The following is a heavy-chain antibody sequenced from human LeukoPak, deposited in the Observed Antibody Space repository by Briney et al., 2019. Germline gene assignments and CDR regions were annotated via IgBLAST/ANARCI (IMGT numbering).Heavy chain of an antibody. D-gene: IGHD1-14*01. CDR3: ARADLGPGASDI. CDR2: INTDGSST. Sequence: GGSLRLSCAASGFTFSSYWMHWVRQAPGKGLVWVSRINTDGSSTSYADSVKGRFTISRDNAKNTLYLQMNSLRAEDTAVYYCARADLGPGASDIWGQGTMVTVSS. CDR1: GFTFSSYW. J-gene: IGHJ3*02. V-gene: IGHV3-74*01.